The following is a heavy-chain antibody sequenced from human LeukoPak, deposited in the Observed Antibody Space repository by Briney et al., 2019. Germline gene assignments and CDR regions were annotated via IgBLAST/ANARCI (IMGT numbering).Heavy chain of an antibody. CDR2: IIPIFGTA. V-gene: IGHV1-69*13. Sequence: SVKVSCKASGGTFSSYAISWVRQAPGQGLEWMGGIIPIFGTANYAQKFQGRVTITADESTSTAYMELSSLRSEDTAVYYCARVYYGSGSLHYYYYYMDVWGKGTTVTISS. D-gene: IGHD3-10*01. CDR1: GGTFSSYA. J-gene: IGHJ6*03. CDR3: ARVYYGSGSLHYYYYYMDV.